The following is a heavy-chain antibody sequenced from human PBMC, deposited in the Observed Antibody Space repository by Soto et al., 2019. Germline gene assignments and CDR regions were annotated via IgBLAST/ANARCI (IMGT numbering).Heavy chain of an antibody. CDR2: INSAGSST. CDR3: ASEANMATVPYYYYGMDV. CDR1: GFTFSSYW. J-gene: IGHJ6*04. D-gene: IGHD4-4*01. V-gene: IGHV3-74*01. Sequence: GGSLRLSCAASGFTFSSYWMHWVRQAPGKGLVWVSRINSAGSSTSYADSVKGRFTISRDNAKNTLCLQMNSLRAEDTAVYYCASEANMATVPYYYYGMDVWGKGTTVTVSS.